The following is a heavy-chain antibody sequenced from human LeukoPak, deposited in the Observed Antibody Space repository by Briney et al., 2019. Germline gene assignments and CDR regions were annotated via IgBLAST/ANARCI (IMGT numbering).Heavy chain of an antibody. CDR1: GYSISSGYY. CDR3: ASPRDVAVVVGATAGYFDL. D-gene: IGHD2-15*01. J-gene: IGHJ2*01. Sequence: SETLSLTCTVSGYSISSGYYWGWIRQPPGKRLEWIGSIYPSGSTFYNPSLKSRVTMSADTSRNQFSLKLNSITAAATAVYYCASPRDVAVVVGATAGYFDLWGRGILVTVSS. CDR2: IYPSGST. V-gene: IGHV4-38-2*02.